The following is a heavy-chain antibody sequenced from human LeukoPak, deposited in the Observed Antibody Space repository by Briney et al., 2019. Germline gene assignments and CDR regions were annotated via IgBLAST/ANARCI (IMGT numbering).Heavy chain of an antibody. CDR2: ISYDGSNK. J-gene: IGHJ5*02. CDR1: GFTFSSYA. V-gene: IGHV3-30*04. Sequence: GRSLRLSCAASGFTFSSYAMHWVRQAPGKGLEWVAVISYDGSNKYYADSVKGRFTISRDNSKNTLYLQMNSLRAEDTAVYYCARPRFGDVLNWFDPWGQGTLVTVSS. D-gene: IGHD3-10*01. CDR3: ARPRFGDVLNWFDP.